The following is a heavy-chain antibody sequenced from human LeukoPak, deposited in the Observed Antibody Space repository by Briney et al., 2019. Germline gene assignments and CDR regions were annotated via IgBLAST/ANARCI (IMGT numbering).Heavy chain of an antibody. J-gene: IGHJ4*02. CDR1: GYTFTSYD. D-gene: IGHD7-27*01. CDR3: ARGPPNWGYDY. CDR2: MSPNSADT. Sequence: GASVKVSYKASGYTFTSYDLNWVRQATGQGPVGMGWMSPNSADTGHAQKFQDRVTKTRNTSISTAYMELSSLRSDDTAVYYCARGPPNWGYDYWGPGTLVTVSS. V-gene: IGHV1-8*01.